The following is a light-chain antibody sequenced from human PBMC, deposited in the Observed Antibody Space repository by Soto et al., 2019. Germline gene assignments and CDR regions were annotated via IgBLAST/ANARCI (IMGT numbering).Light chain of an antibody. V-gene: IGKV3-20*01. CDR3: QQYGSSLT. CDR2: GVS. Sequence: EIVLTQSPGTLSLSPGERATLSCRASQSVSSSYLAWYQQKPGQAPRLLVYGVSTRATGIPDRFSGSGSVTDFTLSISRLGPEDFAVYYCQQYGSSLTLGGGTKVEIK. CDR1: QSVSSSY. J-gene: IGKJ4*01.